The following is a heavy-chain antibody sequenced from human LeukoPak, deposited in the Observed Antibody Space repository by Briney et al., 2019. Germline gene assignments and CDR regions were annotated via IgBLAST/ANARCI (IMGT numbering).Heavy chain of an antibody. V-gene: IGHV3-7*01. Sequence: GGSLRLSCAASGFTFSSYWMSWVRQAPGKGLEWVANIKQDGSEKYYVDSVKGRFTISRDNAKNSLYLQMNSLRAEDTAVYYCARAERYQLLWGYYYYMDVWGKGTTVTVSS. J-gene: IGHJ6*03. D-gene: IGHD2-2*01. CDR1: GFTFSSYW. CDR2: IKQDGSEK. CDR3: ARAERYQLLWGYYYYMDV.